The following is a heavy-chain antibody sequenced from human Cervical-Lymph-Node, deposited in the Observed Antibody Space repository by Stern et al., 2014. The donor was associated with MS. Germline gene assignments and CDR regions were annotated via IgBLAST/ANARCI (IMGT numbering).Heavy chain of an antibody. D-gene: IGHD3-10*01. CDR1: GFSFRNYY. J-gene: IGHJ4*02. V-gene: IGHV3-11*01. CDR2: FISSGDHI. Sequence: VHLVESGGGLVKPGGSLRLSWAASGFSFRNYYMTWIRQAPGKGLEWISYFISSGDHIYCAASVKVRFSISRDNAKNSLYLQMDSLRADDTAIYYCVRADGSTDDYWGQGTLVTVSS. CDR3: VRADGSTDDY.